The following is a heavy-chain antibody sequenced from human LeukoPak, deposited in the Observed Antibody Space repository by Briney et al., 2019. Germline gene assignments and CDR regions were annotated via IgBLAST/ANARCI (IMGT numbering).Heavy chain of an antibody. CDR3: AREVDYGDYLDAFDI. CDR2: IYYSGST. Sequence: SETLSLTCTVSGGSVSSGSYYWSWIRQPPGKGLEWIGYIYYSGSTNYNPSLKSRVTISVDTSKNQFFLKLSSVTAADTAVYYCAREVDYGDYLDAFDIWGQGTMVTVSS. CDR1: GGSVSSGSYY. J-gene: IGHJ3*02. D-gene: IGHD4-17*01. V-gene: IGHV4-61*01.